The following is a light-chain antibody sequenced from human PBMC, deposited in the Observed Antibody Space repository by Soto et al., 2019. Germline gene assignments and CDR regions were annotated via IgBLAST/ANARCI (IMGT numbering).Light chain of an antibody. V-gene: IGKV3-20*01. CDR3: QQYGSSPRT. CDR2: GAS. Sequence: EIVMTQSPATLSVSPGERATLSCSASQSVNSYLAWYQQKPGQAPRLLIYGASSRATGIPDRFSGSGSGTDFTLTISRLEPEDFAVYYCQQYGSSPRTFGQGTKVDIK. CDR1: QSVNSY. J-gene: IGKJ1*01.